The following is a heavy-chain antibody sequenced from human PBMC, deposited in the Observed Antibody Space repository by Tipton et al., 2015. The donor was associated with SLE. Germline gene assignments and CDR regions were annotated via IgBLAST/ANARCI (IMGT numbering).Heavy chain of an antibody. V-gene: IGHV3-21*01. CDR2: ISSSSSYI. D-gene: IGHD2-15*01. J-gene: IGHJ3*02. CDR3: ARTALAFDAFDI. Sequence: SGFTFSSYAMHWVRQAPGKGLEWVSSISSSSSYIYYADSVKGRFTISRDNAKNSLYLQMNSLRAEDTAVYYCARTALAFDAFDIWGQGTMVTVSS. CDR1: GFTFSSYA.